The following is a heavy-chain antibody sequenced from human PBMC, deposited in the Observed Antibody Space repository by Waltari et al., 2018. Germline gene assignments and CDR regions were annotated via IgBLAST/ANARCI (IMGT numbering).Heavy chain of an antibody. CDR2: INPNSGGT. D-gene: IGHD6-13*01. CDR1: GYTFTGYY. Sequence: QVQLVQSGAEVKKPGASVKVSCKASGYTFTGYYMHWVRQAPGQGLEWMGRINPNSGGTNYAQKFQGRVTMTRDTSISTAYMELSRLRSDDTAVYYCARDCRRVYSSSWYSDYWGQGTLVTVSS. CDR3: ARDCRRVYSSSWYSDY. V-gene: IGHV1-2*06. J-gene: IGHJ4*02.